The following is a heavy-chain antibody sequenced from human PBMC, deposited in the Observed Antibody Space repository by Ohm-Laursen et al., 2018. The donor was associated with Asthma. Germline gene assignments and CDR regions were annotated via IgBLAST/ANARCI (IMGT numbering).Heavy chain of an antibody. D-gene: IGHD3-9*01. V-gene: IGHV4-31*03. J-gene: IGHJ4*02. CDR3: VREDFDWPPGYCDY. CDR1: GGSISSGSYY. CDR2: IYYSGST. Sequence: SDTLSLTCTVSGGSISSGSYYWSWIRQHPGKGLEWIGYIYYSGSTYYNPSLKSRVTISIDTSKNQFSLKLSSVTAADTAVYYCVREDFDWPPGYCDYWGQGTLVTVSS.